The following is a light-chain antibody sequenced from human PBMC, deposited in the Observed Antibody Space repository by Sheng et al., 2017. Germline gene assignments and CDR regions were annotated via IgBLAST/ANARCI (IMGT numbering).Light chain of an antibody. Sequence: QSVLTQPPSASGTPGQRVTISCSGSNSNIGRNHVYWYQQLPGTAPKVLLYRSNQRPSGVPDRFSGSKSGTSASLAISGLRSEDEAHYYCATWDDSVSGWVFGGGTELTVL. CDR2: RSN. J-gene: IGLJ3*02. V-gene: IGLV1-47*01. CDR3: ATWDDSVSGWV. CDR1: NSNIGRNH.